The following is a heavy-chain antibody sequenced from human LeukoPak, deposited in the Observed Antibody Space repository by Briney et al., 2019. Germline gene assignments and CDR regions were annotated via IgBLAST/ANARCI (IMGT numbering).Heavy chain of an antibody. Sequence: PSETLSLTCAVYGGSFSGYSWSWIRQPPGKGLEWIGEINHSGSTNYNPSLKSRVTISVDTSKNQFSLKLSSVTAADTAVYYCARGPGGSYRSGLGRRLYYFDYWGQRTLVTVSS. J-gene: IGHJ4*02. CDR2: INHSGST. CDR1: GGSFSGYS. D-gene: IGHD3-16*02. CDR3: ARGPGGSYRSGLGRRLYYFDY. V-gene: IGHV4-34*01.